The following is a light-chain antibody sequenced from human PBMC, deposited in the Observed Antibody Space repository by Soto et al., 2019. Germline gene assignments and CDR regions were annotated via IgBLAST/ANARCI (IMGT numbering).Light chain of an antibody. V-gene: IGKV3-11*01. J-gene: IGKJ4*01. CDR3: QQRSNWPLT. Sequence: EIVLTQSPATLSLSPGERAALSCRASQSVSSHLAWYQQKPGQAPRLLIYDASNRATGIPARFSGGGSGTDFTLIISSLEPEDLAVYYCQQRSNWPLTFGGGTKVEIK. CDR1: QSVSSH. CDR2: DAS.